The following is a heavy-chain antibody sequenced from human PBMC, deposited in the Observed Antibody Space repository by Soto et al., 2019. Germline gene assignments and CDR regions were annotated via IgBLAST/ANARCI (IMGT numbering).Heavy chain of an antibody. J-gene: IGHJ4*02. CDR1: GFTFSNAW. CDR3: TIGITIFGVVKKYYFDY. V-gene: IGHV3-15*01. CDR2: IKSKTDGGTT. D-gene: IGHD3-3*01. Sequence: PGGSLRLSCAASGFTFSNAWMSWVRQAPGKGLEWVGRIKSKTDGGTTDYAAPVKGRFTISRDDSKNTLYLQMNSLKTEDTAVYYCTIGITIFGVVKKYYFDYWGQGTLVTVSS.